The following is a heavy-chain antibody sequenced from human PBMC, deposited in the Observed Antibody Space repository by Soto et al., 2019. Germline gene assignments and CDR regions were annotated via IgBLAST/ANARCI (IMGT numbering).Heavy chain of an antibody. J-gene: IGHJ6*03. CDR3: ARTYVTDVVVVPASKDYMDV. D-gene: IGHD2-2*01. CDR1: GGSISSSSSS. CDR2: ISYSGST. V-gene: IGHV4-39*01. Sequence: QLQLQESGPGLVKPSETLSLTCTVSGGSISSSSSSWGWIRQPPGKGLEWLGIISYSGSTYYSPSLKCRVTISVTASKNLFSLKLSSVTAADTAVYYCARTYVTDVVVVPASKDYMDVWGKGTTVTVSS.